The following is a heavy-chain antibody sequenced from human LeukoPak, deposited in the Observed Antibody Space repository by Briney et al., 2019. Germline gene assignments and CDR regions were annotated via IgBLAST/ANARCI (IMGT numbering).Heavy chain of an antibody. CDR3: ARDLSASSGYHPNWFDP. D-gene: IGHD3-22*01. J-gene: IGHJ5*02. V-gene: IGHV1-18*01. CDR1: GYTFTSYG. CDR2: ISAYNGNT. Sequence: ASVKVSCKASGYTFTSYGISWVRQAPGQGLEWMGWISAYNGNTNYAQKLQGRVTMTTDTSTSTAYMELRSLRSDDTAVYYWARDLSASSGYHPNWFDPWGQGTLVTVSS.